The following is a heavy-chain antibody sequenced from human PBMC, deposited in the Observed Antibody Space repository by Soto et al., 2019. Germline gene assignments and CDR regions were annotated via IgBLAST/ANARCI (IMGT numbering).Heavy chain of an antibody. CDR2: VCSTGST. D-gene: IGHD2-8*01. V-gene: IGHV4-59*01. J-gene: IGHJ4*02. Sequence: SETLSLTCTVSGGSIKNYSWSWIRQSPGKGLEWMGYVCSTGSTHYNPSLKSRLTMSVDTSKSHFSLRLTSVTTADTATYYCARADRFGVSISSLDLRGQGILVTVAS. CDR1: GGSIKNYS. CDR3: ARADRFGVSISSLDL.